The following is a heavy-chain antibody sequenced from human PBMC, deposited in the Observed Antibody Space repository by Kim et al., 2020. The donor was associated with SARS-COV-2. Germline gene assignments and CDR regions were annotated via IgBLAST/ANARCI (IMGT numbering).Heavy chain of an antibody. D-gene: IGHD5-12*01. J-gene: IGHJ3*02. Sequence: RYSPSFQGQVTSSADKSISTAYLQWSSLKASDTAMYYCASVRWLQYSAFDIWGQGTMVTVSS. CDR3: ASVRWLQYSAFDI. V-gene: IGHV5-51*01.